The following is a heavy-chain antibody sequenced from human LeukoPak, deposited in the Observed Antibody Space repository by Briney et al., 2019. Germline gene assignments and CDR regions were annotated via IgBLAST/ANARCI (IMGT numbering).Heavy chain of an antibody. D-gene: IGHD3-22*01. CDR3: ARHSKYYYDSSGSYVGYFQH. Sequence: SETLSLTYTVSGVYIRDYCWRGIGQPPGKGLEWIGYIYYSGSTNYNPSLKSRVTISVDTSKNQFSLKLSSVTAADTAVYYCARHSKYYYDSSGSYVGYFQHWGQGTLVTVSS. CDR2: IYYSGST. CDR1: GVYIRDYC. V-gene: IGHV4-59*08. J-gene: IGHJ1*01.